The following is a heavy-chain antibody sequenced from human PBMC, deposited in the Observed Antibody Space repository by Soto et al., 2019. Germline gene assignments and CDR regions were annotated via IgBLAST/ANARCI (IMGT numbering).Heavy chain of an antibody. CDR3: ARDRNHDSSGYYAY. CDR1: GYIFSRYA. J-gene: IGHJ4*02. D-gene: IGHD3-22*01. Sequence: ASVKVSCKASGYIFSRYAIHWVRQAPGQRLEWMGWIDAGNGHTKYSQRLQGRVTITRDTSATTAYMELNSLRSEDTAVYYCARDRNHDSSGYYAYWGRGTLVTVSS. CDR2: IDAGNGHT. V-gene: IGHV1-3*01.